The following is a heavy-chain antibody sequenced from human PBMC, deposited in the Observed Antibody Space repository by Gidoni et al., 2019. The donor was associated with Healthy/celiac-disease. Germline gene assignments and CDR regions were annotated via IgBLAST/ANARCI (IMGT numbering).Heavy chain of an antibody. Sequence: EVQLLESGGGLVQPGGSLRLSCAAAGFTFSSYAMSWVRQAPGKGLEWVSAIRGSGGSTYYADSVKGRFTSSRDNSQNTLYLQMNSLRAKDTAVYYCSKIPALEWELLVYYYYYMDVWGKGTTVTVSS. D-gene: IGHD1-26*01. J-gene: IGHJ6*03. V-gene: IGHV3-23*01. CDR1: GFTFSSYA. CDR2: IRGSGGST. CDR3: SKIPALEWELLVYYYYYMDV.